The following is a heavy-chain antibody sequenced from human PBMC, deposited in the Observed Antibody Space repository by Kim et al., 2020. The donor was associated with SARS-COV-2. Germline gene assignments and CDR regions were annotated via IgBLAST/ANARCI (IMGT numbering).Heavy chain of an antibody. J-gene: IGHJ6*03. V-gene: IGHV4-34*01. D-gene: IGHD4-17*01. Sequence: LTCRVTISVDTSKNQFSLKLSSVTAADTAVYYCARPVTTATAETYYMDVWGKGTTVTVSS. CDR3: ARPVTTATAETYYMDV.